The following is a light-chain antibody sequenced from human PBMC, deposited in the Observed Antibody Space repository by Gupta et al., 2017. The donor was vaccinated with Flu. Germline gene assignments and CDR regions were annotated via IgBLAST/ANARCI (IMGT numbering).Light chain of an antibody. Sequence: EIVLTQSPGTLSLSPGESATLSCRASQSVTKNYLAWYQQKPGQAPRLLMYGVSSRDTGIPDRFSGSGSGTDFTLTISRLEPEDFAVYYCQHYDNSGWTFGQGTKVEIK. CDR2: GVS. J-gene: IGKJ1*01. CDR3: QHYDNSGWT. CDR1: QSVTKNY. V-gene: IGKV3-20*01.